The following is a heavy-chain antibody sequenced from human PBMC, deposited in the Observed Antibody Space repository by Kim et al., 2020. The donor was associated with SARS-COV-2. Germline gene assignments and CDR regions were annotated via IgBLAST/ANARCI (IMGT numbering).Heavy chain of an antibody. Sequence: GGSLRLSCAASGFTFSSYDMHWVRQATGKGLEWVSAIGTAGDTYYPGSVKGRFTISRENAKNSLYLQMNSLRAGDTAVYYCARALVIRLGELSLSSNAFDIWGQGTMVTVSS. D-gene: IGHD3-16*02. V-gene: IGHV3-13*04. CDR2: IGTAGDT. CDR3: ARALVIRLGELSLSSNAFDI. J-gene: IGHJ3*02. CDR1: GFTFSSYD.